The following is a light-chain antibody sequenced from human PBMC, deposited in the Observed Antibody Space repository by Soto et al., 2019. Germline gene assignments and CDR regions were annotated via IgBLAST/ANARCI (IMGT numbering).Light chain of an antibody. CDR1: QTIGKY. CDR2: AAS. CDR3: QQSFSGRT. Sequence: DIQMTQSPSSLSASVADRVTITCRASQTIGKYLNWYQQKPGKAPKLLIYAASSLQSGVPSRFSGSVSGTDFTLTISSLQPEDFATYYCQQSFSGRTFGQGTKREIK. J-gene: IGKJ2*01. V-gene: IGKV1-39*01.